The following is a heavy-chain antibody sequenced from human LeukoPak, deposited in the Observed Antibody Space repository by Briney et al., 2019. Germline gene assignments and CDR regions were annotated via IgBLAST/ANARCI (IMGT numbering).Heavy chain of an antibody. Sequence: PGGSLRLSCAASGFTFSNSWMHWVRQAPGKGLEWVSRITGDGRSTDYADSVMGRFTISRDNANNTLYLQMNSLRADDTVVYYCARNPSLDYWGQGTLVTVSS. J-gene: IGHJ4*02. CDR1: GFTFSNSW. CDR3: ARNPSLDY. CDR2: ITGDGRST. V-gene: IGHV3-74*01.